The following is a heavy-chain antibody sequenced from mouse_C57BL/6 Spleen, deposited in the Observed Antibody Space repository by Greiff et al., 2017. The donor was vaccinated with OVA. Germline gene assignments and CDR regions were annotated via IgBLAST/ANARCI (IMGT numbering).Heavy chain of an antibody. CDR3: ARFGDYGNYEVSY. D-gene: IGHD2-1*01. V-gene: IGHV1-22*01. J-gene: IGHJ2*01. Sequence: VQLQQSGPELVKPGASVKMSCKASGYTFTDYNMHWVKQSHGKSLEWIGYINPNNGGTSSNQKFKGKATLTVNKSSSTAYMELRSLTSEDSAVYYCARFGDYGNYEVSYWGQGTTLTVSS. CDR1: GYTFTDYN. CDR2: INPNNGGT.